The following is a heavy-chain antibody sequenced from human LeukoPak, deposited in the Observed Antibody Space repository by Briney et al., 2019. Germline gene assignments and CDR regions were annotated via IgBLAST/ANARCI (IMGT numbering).Heavy chain of an antibody. CDR3: AKTYYDILTGYGGPYYMDV. CDR1: GGSISSYY. Sequence: PSETLSLTCTVSGGSISSYYWSWIRQPPGKGLEWIGYIYYSGSTNYNPSLKSRVTISVDTSKNQFFLKLSSVTAADTAVYYCAKTYYDILTGYGGPYYMDVWGKGTTVTVSS. CDR2: IYYSGST. D-gene: IGHD3-9*01. J-gene: IGHJ6*03. V-gene: IGHV4-59*01.